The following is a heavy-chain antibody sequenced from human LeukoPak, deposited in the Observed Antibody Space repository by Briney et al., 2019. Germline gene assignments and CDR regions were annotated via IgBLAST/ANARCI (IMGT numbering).Heavy chain of an antibody. Sequence: GESLKISCKGSGYSFTSYWIGWVRQMPGKGLEWMGIIYPGDSDTRYSPPFQGQVTISADKSISTAYLQWSSLKASDTAMYYCARDSSSRFPYYYYGMDVWGQGTTVTVSS. CDR3: ARDSSSRFPYYYYGMDV. CDR2: IYPGDSDT. CDR1: GYSFTSYW. V-gene: IGHV5-51*01. J-gene: IGHJ6*02. D-gene: IGHD6-13*01.